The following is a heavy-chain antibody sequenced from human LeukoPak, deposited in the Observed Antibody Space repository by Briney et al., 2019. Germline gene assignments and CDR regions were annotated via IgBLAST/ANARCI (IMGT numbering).Heavy chain of an antibody. J-gene: IGHJ5*02. CDR1: GGSFSGYY. D-gene: IGHD3-10*01. CDR2: INHSGST. CDR3: ARPSYYYGSGSWFDP. V-gene: IGHV4-34*01. Sequence: SEILSLTCAVYGGSFSGYYWSWIRQPPGKGLEWIGEINHSGSTNYNPSLKSRVTISVDTSKNQFSLKLSSVTAADTAVYYCARPSYYYGSGSWFDPWGQGTLVTVSS.